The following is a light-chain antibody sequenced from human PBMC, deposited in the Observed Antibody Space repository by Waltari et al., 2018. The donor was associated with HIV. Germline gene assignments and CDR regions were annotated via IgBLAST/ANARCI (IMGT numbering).Light chain of an antibody. CDR2: GVT. CDR1: NNDIGSYDF. V-gene: IGLV2-14*01. J-gene: IGLJ3*02. Sequence: QSALTQPASMSGSPGQSITISCTGTNNDIGSYDFVSWYQQHPGEAPQLIIFGVTRRPSGVSSRFSGSKSGNTASLIISGLQADDEADYYCSSYTNRQTVAFGGGTKLTVL. CDR3: SSYTNRQTVA.